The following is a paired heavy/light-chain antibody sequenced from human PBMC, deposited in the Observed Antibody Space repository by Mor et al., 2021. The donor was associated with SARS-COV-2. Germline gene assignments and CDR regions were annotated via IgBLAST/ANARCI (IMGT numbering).Heavy chain of an antibody. CDR1: GGTFSSYA. CDR3: ARDAAPYYYDSSGQRGDAFDI. Sequence: QVQLVQSGAEVKKPGSSVKVSCKASGGTFSSYAISWVRQAPGQGLEWMGGIIPIFGTANYAQKFQGRVTITTDESTSTAYMELSSLRSEDTAVYYCARDAAPYYYDSSGQRGDAFDIWGQGTMVTVSS. V-gene: IGHV1-69*05. D-gene: IGHD3-22*01. J-gene: IGHJ3*02. CDR2: IIPIFGTA.
Light chain of an antibody. CDR3: QQYDNLPRP. CDR1: QDISNY. V-gene: IGKV1-33*01. Sequence: DIQMTQSPSSLSASVGDRVTITCQASQDISNYLNWYQQKPGKAPKLLIYDASNLETGVPSRFSGSGSGTDFTFTISSLQPEDIATYYCQQYDNLPRPFGGGTKVEIK. CDR2: DAS. J-gene: IGKJ4*01.